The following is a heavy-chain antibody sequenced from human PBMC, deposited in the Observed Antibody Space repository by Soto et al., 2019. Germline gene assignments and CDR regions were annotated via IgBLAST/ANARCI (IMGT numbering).Heavy chain of an antibody. CDR1: GGSISSSSYY. CDR3: ARISPSYEVVPRFDY. J-gene: IGHJ4*02. V-gene: IGHV4-39*01. D-gene: IGHD2-15*01. CDR2: IYYSGST. Sequence: SETLSLTCTVSGGSISSSSYYWGWIRQPPGKGLEWIGSIYYSGSTYYNPSLKSRVTISVDTSKNQFSLKLSSVTAADTAVYYCARISPSYEVVPRFDYWGQGTLVTVSS.